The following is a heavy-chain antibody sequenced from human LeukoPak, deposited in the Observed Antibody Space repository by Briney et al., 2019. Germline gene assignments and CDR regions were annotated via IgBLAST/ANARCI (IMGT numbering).Heavy chain of an antibody. CDR2: ISRSGNTM. J-gene: IGHJ4*02. D-gene: IGHD1-26*01. Sequence: SGGSLRLSCATSGFTFSNYEMNWVRQAPGKGLEWVSYISRSGNTMYYADSVKGRFTISRDHAKNSLYLQMNSLRGEDTALYYCAISVGTTPNYFADWGQGTLVTVSS. CDR1: GFTFSNYE. CDR3: AISVGTTPNYFAD. V-gene: IGHV3-48*03.